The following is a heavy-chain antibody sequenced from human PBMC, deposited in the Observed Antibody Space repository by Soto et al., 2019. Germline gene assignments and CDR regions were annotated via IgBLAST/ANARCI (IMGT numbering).Heavy chain of an antibody. CDR3: ARRTRYNAGGYYHYAMHV. J-gene: IGHJ6*02. V-gene: IGHV1-69*06. Sequence: SVKVSCKASGGTFSSYAISWVLQAPGQGLEWMGGIIPIFGTANYAQKFQGRVTITADKSTSTAYMELRSLRSDDTAVYYCARRTRYNAGGYYHYAMHVWGQGTTVTVSS. CDR1: GGTFSSYA. D-gene: IGHD1-1*01. CDR2: IIPIFGTA.